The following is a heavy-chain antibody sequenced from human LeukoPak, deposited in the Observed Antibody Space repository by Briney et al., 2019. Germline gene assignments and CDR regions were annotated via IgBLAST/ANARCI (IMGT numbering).Heavy chain of an antibody. Sequence: GGSLRLSCAASGFTFSTYAMTWVRQAPGKGLEWVSAMSGSGGSTYYAASVKGRFTISRDNSNNTLYLQMNSLRAEDTAVYYCANPDSPSDYWGQGTLVTVSS. CDR2: MSGSGGST. V-gene: IGHV3-23*01. D-gene: IGHD3-22*01. CDR1: GFTFSTYA. J-gene: IGHJ4*02. CDR3: ANPDSPSDY.